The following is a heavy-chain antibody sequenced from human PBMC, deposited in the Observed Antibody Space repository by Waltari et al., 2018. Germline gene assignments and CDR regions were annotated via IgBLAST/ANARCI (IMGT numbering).Heavy chain of an antibody. CDR2: IYHSGST. CDR1: GYSISSGYY. Sequence: QVQLQESGPGLVKPSETLSLTCAVSGYSISSGYYWGWIRQPPGKGLEWIGSIYHSGSTYYNPSLKSRVTISVDTSKNQFSLKLSSVTAADTAVYYCARGASYSSGWYAAFDIWGQGTMVTVSS. D-gene: IGHD6-19*01. V-gene: IGHV4-38-2*01. J-gene: IGHJ3*02. CDR3: ARGASYSSGWYAAFDI.